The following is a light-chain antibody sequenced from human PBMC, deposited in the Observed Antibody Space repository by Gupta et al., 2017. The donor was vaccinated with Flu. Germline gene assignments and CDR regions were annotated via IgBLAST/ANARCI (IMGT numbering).Light chain of an antibody. Sequence: QSALTQPPPVSVSLGQSITISCSETSGDIGGYNNVSWYQQHPGKAPKLMIYEVNKRPSGVSKRFSGSKSGNTASLTVSGLQAEDEAEYYCSSYSITTLYVFGTGTKVTVL. CDR3: SSYSITTLYV. J-gene: IGLJ1*01. V-gene: IGLV2-14*03. CDR1: SGDIGGYNN. CDR2: EVN.